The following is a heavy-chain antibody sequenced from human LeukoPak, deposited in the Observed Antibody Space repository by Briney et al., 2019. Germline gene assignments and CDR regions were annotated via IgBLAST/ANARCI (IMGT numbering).Heavy chain of an antibody. Sequence: SETLSLTCTVSGGSVSSGGYYWSWIRQHPGKGLEWIGYISDSGGTSYNPSLKSRVTISKDTSKDQFSLKLNSVTGADMALYYCSRGRGSDLTQIPRFDFWGRGALVTVSS. CDR2: ISDSGGT. D-gene: IGHD2-21*02. V-gene: IGHV4-31*02. J-gene: IGHJ4*02. CDR3: SRGRGSDLTQIPRFDF. CDR1: GGSVSSGGYY.